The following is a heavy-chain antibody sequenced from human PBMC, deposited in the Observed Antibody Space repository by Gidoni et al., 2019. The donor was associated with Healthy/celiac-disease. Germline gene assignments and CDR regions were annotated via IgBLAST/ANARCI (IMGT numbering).Heavy chain of an antibody. V-gene: IGHV3-30*04. Sequence: QVQLVESGGGVDQPGRSLRLSCAASGFTFSSYAMHWVRQAPGKGLEWVAVISYDGSNKYYADSVKGRFTISRDNSKNTLYLQMNSLRAEDTAVYYCASGYSYGYTAFDIWGQGTMVTVSS. D-gene: IGHD5-18*01. CDR2: ISYDGSNK. J-gene: IGHJ3*02. CDR3: ASGYSYGYTAFDI. CDR1: GFTFSSYA.